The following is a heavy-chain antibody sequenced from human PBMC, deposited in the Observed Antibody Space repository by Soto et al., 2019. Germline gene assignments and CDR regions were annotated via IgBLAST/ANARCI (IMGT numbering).Heavy chain of an antibody. V-gene: IGHV4-39*01. CDR2: IYYSGST. J-gene: IGHJ5*02. CDR3: ARNPMIVVNWFDP. CDR1: GGSISSSSYY. D-gene: IGHD3-22*01. Sequence: QLQLQESGPGLVKPSETLSLTCTVSGGSISSSSYYWGWIRQPPGKGLEWIGSIYYSGSTYYNPSLKSRVTISVDTSKNQFSLKLSFVTAADTAVYYCARNPMIVVNWFDPWGQGTLVTVSS.